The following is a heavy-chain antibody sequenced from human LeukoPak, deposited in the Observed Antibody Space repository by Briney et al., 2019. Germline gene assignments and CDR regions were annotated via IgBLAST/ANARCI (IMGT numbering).Heavy chain of an antibody. Sequence: GGSLRLSCAASGFTFSSYSMNWVREAPGKGLEWGSYLTSSSGLIYYADSVKGRFTISRDNAKNSLYLQMNSLRAEHTAVYYCTRDQNYYGSGSQNYYYYYYMDVWGKGTTVTVSS. D-gene: IGHD3-10*01. V-gene: IGHV3-48*01. J-gene: IGHJ6*03. CDR1: GFTFSSYS. CDR2: LTSSSGLI. CDR3: TRDQNYYGSGSQNYYYYYYMDV.